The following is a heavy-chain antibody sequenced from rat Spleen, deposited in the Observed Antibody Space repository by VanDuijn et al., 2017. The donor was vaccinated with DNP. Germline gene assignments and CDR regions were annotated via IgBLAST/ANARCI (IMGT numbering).Heavy chain of an antibody. Sequence: EVQLVESGGDLVQPGRSLKVSCVVSGFTFNNYWMTWIRQVPGKGLEWVASITSSGGSTYYPDSVKGRFTISRDNAKNTLYLQMNSLRSEDTATYYCAYYHDGYHWGQGVMVTVSS. V-gene: IGHV5-31*01. CDR3: AYYHDGYH. CDR2: ITSSGGST. J-gene: IGHJ2*01. D-gene: IGHD1-12*03. CDR1: GFTFNNYW.